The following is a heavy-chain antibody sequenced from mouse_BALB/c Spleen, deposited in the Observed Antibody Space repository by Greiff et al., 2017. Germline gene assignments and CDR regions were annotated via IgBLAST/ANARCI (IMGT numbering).Heavy chain of an antibody. V-gene: IGHV2-9*02. CDR2: IWAGGST. J-gene: IGHJ3*01. CDR1: GFSLTSYG. CDR3: ARVSTMITTEFAY. Sequence: QVHVKQSGPGLVAPSQSLSITCTVSGFSLTSYGVHWVRQPPGKGLEWLGVIWAGGSTNYNSALMSRLSISKDNSKSQVFLKMNSLQTDDTAMYYCARVSTMITTEFAYWGQGTLVTVSA. D-gene: IGHD2-4*01.